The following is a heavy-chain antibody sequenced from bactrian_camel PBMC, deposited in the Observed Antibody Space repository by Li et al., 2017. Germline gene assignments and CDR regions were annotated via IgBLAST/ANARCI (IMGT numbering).Heavy chain of an antibody. V-gene: IGHV3S1*01. CDR1: GLTFSNYW. J-gene: IGHJ4*01. CDR3: APDPRGSAY. D-gene: IGHD3*01. Sequence: VQLVESGGGLVQPGGSLRLSCAASGLTFSNYWMYWVRQAPGKGLEWVSGIDRSGGSTDYADSVKGRFTMYRDNRKNTLYLEMNSLKTEDTAVYHCAPDPRGSAYWGQGTQVTVS. CDR2: IDRSGGST.